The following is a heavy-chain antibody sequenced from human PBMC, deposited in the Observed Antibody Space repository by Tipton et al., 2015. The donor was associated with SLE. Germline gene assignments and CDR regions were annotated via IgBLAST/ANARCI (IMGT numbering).Heavy chain of an antibody. J-gene: IGHJ4*02. CDR1: GESSGTYY. D-gene: IGHD5-12*01. Sequence: TLSLTCAVSGESSGTYYWSWIRQPPGKSLEWIGHIHHGGGTVYNPSLESRVTISLDSSNNHFSLKLTSVTAADTAVYYCARGGDDASGGAESHWGQGTLVTVSS. V-gene: IGHV4-34*01. CDR3: ARGGDDASGGAESH. CDR2: IHHGGGT.